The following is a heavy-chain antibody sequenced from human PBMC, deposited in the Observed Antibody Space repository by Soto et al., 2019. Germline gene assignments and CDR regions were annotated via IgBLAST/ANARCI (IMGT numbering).Heavy chain of an antibody. D-gene: IGHD6-13*01. CDR1: VFTFISYS. V-gene: IGHV3-21*01. Sequence: GRSLRLSCAPSVFTFISYSMNWVRQDPGKGLEWVSSISSSSSYIYYAGSVKGRFTISRDNAKNSLYLQMNSLRAEDTAVYYCARETGYSSSWSTQAPFDYWGQGTLVAVSS. CDR3: ARETGYSSSWSTQAPFDY. J-gene: IGHJ4*02. CDR2: ISSSSSYI.